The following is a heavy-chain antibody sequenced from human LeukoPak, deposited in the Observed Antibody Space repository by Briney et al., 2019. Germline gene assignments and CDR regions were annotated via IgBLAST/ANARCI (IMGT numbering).Heavy chain of an antibody. V-gene: IGHV3-21*01. CDR1: GFTLSSYW. CDR3: ARTRSEMATMAFDI. CDR2: ISSGSSYI. Sequence: GSLRLSCAASGFTLSSYWMHWVRQAPGKGLEWVSSISSGSSYIYYADSVKGRFTISRDNAKNSLYLQMNSLRADDTAVYYCARTRSEMATMAFDIWGQGTMVTVSS. J-gene: IGHJ3*02. D-gene: IGHD5-24*01.